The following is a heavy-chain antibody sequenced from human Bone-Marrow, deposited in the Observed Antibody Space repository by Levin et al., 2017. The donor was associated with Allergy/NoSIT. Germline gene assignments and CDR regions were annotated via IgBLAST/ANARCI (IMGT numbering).Heavy chain of an antibody. D-gene: IGHD4-11*01. Sequence: SQTLSLTCSVSGGSVSNGGYYWSWIRQHPGKGPEWIGYIDYSGNTKYNPSLKSRLSMSVDTSKNQFSLNLSSVTAADTAVYYCARDRGTLTTSWFDPWGQGALVTVSS. V-gene: IGHV4-31*03. J-gene: IGHJ5*02. CDR1: GGSVSNGGYY. CDR2: IDYSGNT. CDR3: ARDRGTLTTSWFDP.